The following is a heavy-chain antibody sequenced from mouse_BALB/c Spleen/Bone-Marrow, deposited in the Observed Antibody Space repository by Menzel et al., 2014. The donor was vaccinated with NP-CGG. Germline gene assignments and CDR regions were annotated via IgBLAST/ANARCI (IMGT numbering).Heavy chain of an antibody. CDR3: VRGIYYYGSNYKNSALDY. CDR2: IRSKSNNFAT. Sequence: EVKLVESGGGLVQPKGLLKLSCAASGCTFNTFAMNWVRQAPGKGLEWVARIRSKSNNFATYYADSVKDRFTISRDDSQSMLYLQMNNLKTEDTAMYYCVRGIYYYGSNYKNSALDYWGQGTSVTVSS. V-gene: IGHV10-1*02. D-gene: IGHD1-1*01. J-gene: IGHJ4*01. CDR1: GCTFNTFA.